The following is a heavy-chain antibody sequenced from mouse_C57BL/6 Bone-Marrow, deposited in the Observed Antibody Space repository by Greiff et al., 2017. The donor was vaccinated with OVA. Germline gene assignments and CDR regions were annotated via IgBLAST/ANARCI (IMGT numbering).Heavy chain of an antibody. CDR3: ARESYYGRGSYFDY. D-gene: IGHD1-2*01. Sequence: QVQLQQSGAELARPGASVKLSCKASGYTFTSYGISWVKQRTGQGLEWIGEIYPRSGNTYYNEKFKGKATLTADKSSSTAYMELRSLTSEDSAVYFCARESYYGRGSYFDYWGQGTTLTVSS. CDR2: IYPRSGNT. J-gene: IGHJ2*01. V-gene: IGHV1-81*01. CDR1: GYTFTSYG.